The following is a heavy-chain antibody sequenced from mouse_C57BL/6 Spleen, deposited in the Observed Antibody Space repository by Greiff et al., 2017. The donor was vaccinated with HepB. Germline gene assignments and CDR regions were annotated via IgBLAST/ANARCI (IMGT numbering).Heavy chain of an antibody. V-gene: IGHV5-6*01. CDR2: ISSGGSYT. Sequence: EVKLMESGGDLVKPGGSLKLSCAASGFTFSSYGMSWVRQTPDKRLEWVATISSGGSYTYYPDSVKGRFTISRDNAKNTLYLQMSSLKSEDTAMYYGARQGDGYSSYYFDYWGQGTTLTVSS. D-gene: IGHD2-3*01. J-gene: IGHJ2*01. CDR3: ARQGDGYSSYYFDY. CDR1: GFTFSSYG.